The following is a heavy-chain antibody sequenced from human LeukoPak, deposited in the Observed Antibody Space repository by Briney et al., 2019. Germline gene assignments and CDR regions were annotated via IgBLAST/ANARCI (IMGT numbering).Heavy chain of an antibody. J-gene: IGHJ6*03. V-gene: IGHV1-46*01. CDR1: GYTFTGYY. D-gene: IGHD1-26*01. Sequence: ASVKVSCKASGYTFTGYYMHWVRQAPGQGLEWMGIINPSGGSTSYAQKFQGRVTMTRDTSTSTVYMELSSLRSEDTAVYYCARDRGSPGDYYYMDVWGKGTTVTVSS. CDR2: INPSGGST. CDR3: ARDRGSPGDYYYMDV.